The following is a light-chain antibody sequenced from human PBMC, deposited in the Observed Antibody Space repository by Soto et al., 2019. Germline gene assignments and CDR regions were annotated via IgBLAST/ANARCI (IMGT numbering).Light chain of an antibody. J-gene: IGKJ4*01. Sequence: DIRMTQSPSSVSASVGERVTITCRASQDISSWLAWYQQKPGKAPKLLIYVASILQGGVPPKCSRSGSATDFTFTTSSLQPEDSATYDGPHANCVPLTFGRGTKVEIK. V-gene: IGKV1-12*01. CDR2: VAS. CDR1: QDISSW. CDR3: PHANCVPLT.